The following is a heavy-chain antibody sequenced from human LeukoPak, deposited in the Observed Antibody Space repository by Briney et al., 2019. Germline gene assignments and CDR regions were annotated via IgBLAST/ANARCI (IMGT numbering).Heavy chain of an antibody. V-gene: IGHV1-2*02. D-gene: IGHD3-10*01. CDR3: ARGGVYYGSGSYYNVLTDYYYYMDV. Sequence: TSVKVSCKTSGYTFSDYYIHWIRQAPGQGLEWVGWINPNSGDTDYAQKFQGRVTVTRDTSISTAYMELGSLRSDDTAVYYCARGGVYYGSGSYYNVLTDYYYYMDVWGKGTTVTISS. J-gene: IGHJ6*03. CDR2: INPNSGDT. CDR1: GYTFSDYY.